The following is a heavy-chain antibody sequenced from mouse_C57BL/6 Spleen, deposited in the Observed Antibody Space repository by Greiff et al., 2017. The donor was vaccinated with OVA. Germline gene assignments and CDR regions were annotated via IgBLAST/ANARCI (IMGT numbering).Heavy chain of an antibody. CDR1: GYAFTNYL. CDR3: AGSRGSGTNFDV. J-gene: IGHJ1*03. CDR2: FNPGSGGT. V-gene: IGHV1-54*01. Sequence: VQLQQSGAELVRPGTSVKVSCKASGYAFTNYLIEWVKQRPGQGLEWIGVFNPGSGGTNYNEKFKGKATLTADKSSSTAYMQLSSLTSEDAAVYVCAGSRGSGTNFDVWGTGTTVTVSS. D-gene: IGHD4-1*01.